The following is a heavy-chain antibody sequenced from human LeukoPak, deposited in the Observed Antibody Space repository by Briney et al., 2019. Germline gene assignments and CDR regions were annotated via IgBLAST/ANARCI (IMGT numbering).Heavy chain of an antibody. J-gene: IGHJ4*02. Sequence: GGSLRLSCAASGFTFSSYAMHWVRQAPGKGLEWVAVISYDGSNKYYADSVKGRFTISRDNSKNTLYLQMNSLRAEDTAVYYCARDKSSSSGRYRYFDYWGQGTLVTVSS. V-gene: IGHV3-30-3*01. CDR3: ARDKSSSSGRYRYFDY. D-gene: IGHD6-19*01. CDR1: GFTFSSYA. CDR2: ISYDGSNK.